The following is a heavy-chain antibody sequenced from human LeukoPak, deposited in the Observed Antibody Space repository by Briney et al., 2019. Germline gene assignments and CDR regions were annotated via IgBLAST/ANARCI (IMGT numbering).Heavy chain of an antibody. Sequence: GGSLRLSCAASGFTFSSYSINWVSQAPGKGLEWVSSISSTSYIYYADSVKGRFTISRDNGKNSLYLQMNSLKIEDTAVYYCAKTRGSGDYFDYWGPGTLVTVSS. V-gene: IGHV3-21*06. CDR3: AKTRGSGDYFDY. J-gene: IGHJ4*02. CDR1: GFTFSSYS. CDR2: ISSTSYI. D-gene: IGHD3-10*01.